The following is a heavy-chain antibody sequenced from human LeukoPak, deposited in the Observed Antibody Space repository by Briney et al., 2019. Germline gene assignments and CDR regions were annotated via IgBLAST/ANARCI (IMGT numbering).Heavy chain of an antibody. J-gene: IGHJ4*02. V-gene: IGHV3-23*01. CDR2: ISGSGGST. D-gene: IGHD2-21*01. Sequence: GGSLRLSCAASGFTFSSYAMSWVRQAPGKGLEWVSAISGSGGSTYYADSVKGRFTISTDNSKNTLYLQMNSLRAEDTAVYYCAKDLSLGLVADFDYWGQGTLVTVSS. CDR1: GFTFSSYA. CDR3: AKDLSLGLVADFDY.